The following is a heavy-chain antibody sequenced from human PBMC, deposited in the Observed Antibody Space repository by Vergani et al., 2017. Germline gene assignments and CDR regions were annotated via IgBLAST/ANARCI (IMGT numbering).Heavy chain of an antibody. D-gene: IGHD4-23*01. CDR2: INPSGGST. Sequence: QVQLVQSGAEVKKPGASVKVSCKASGYTFTSYYMHWVRQAPGQGLEWMGIINPSGGSTSYAQKFQGRVTMTRDTSTSTVYMELRSLRSDDTAVYYCASGGNSLDAFDIWGQGTMVTVSS. J-gene: IGHJ3*02. CDR3: ASGGNSLDAFDI. V-gene: IGHV1-46*01. CDR1: GYTFTSYY.